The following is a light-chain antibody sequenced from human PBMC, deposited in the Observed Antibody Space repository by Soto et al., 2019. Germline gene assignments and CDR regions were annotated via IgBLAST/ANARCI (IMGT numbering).Light chain of an antibody. V-gene: IGKV1-17*01. CDR3: LQHNTYPWT. CDR1: PGITNA. Sequence: IQMTQSPSSLSAYLGARVTLTGRARPGITNALGWYQQKPGKAPKRLMYDASTVHSGVTSRFSGSRYGTEYTLTISSQQPEDFATYYSLQHNTYPWTFGQGTKVDIK. CDR2: DAS. J-gene: IGKJ1*01.